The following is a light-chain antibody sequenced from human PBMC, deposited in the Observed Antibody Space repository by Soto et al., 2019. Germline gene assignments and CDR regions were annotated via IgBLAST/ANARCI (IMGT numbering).Light chain of an antibody. CDR3: QSYDSILDGVI. V-gene: IGLV2-23*01. CDR1: SSDVVTYNL. J-gene: IGLJ2*01. CDR2: EGT. Sequence: QSALTQPASVSGSPGQSINISCTGTSSDVVTYNLVSWYQQHPGKAPTVLIYEGTKRPSGVSNRFSGSKSGNTASLTISGLQTEDEADYYCQSYDSILDGVIFGGGTKLTVL.